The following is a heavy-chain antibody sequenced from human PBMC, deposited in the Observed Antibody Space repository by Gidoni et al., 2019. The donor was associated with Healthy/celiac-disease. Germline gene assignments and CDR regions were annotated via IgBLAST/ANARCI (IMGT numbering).Heavy chain of an antibody. J-gene: IGHJ4*02. V-gene: IGHV4-38-2*01. CDR3: ARICVSYFDY. Sequence: QVQLQASVPGLVKPSATLSLPCAVSGSPISSGYNWGWIRQPPGKGLEWIGSIYHSGSTYYNPSLKSRVTISVDTSKNQFSLKLSSVTAADTAVYYCARICVSYFDYWGQGTLVTVSS. CDR2: IYHSGST. CDR1: GSPISSGYN.